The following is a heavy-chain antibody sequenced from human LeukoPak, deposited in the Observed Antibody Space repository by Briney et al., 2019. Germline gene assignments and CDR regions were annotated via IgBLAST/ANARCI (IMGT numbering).Heavy chain of an antibody. V-gene: IGHV3-23*01. CDR3: VKGSAGSRPYYFDY. J-gene: IGHJ4*02. CDR2: ISTNSGNK. CDR1: GFTLSIYA. Sequence: GGSLRLSCAASGFTLSIYAMSWARQAPGEGLEWVSAISTNSGNKYFADSVKGRFTITRDNSKNTLSLEMNSLRPEDTAVYYCVKGSAGSRPYYFDYWGQGTLLTVSS. D-gene: IGHD6-13*01.